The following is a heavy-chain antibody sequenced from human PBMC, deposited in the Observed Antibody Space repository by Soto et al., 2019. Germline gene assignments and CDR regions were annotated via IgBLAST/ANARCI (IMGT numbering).Heavy chain of an antibody. J-gene: IGHJ5*02. CDR3: ARTTAAGTSDWFDP. V-gene: IGHV1-69*02. CDR2: IIPILGIA. CDR1: GGTFSSYT. D-gene: IGHD6-13*01. Sequence: QVQLVQSGAEVKKPGSSVKVSCKASGGTFSSYTISWVRQAPGQGLEWMGRIIPILGIANYAQKFQGRVTXXAXKXXSTGYMELSSLRSEDTAVYYCARTTAAGTSDWFDPWGQVTLVTVSS.